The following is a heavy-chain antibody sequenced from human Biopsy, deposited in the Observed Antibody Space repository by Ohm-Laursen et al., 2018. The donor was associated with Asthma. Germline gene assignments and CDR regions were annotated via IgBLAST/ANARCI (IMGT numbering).Heavy chain of an antibody. Sequence: SLRLSCSASGFNFTTYAIAWIRQAPGRGLEWISAISGSGRSAYYADSVKGQLTISRDNAKNTVYLQMNSLRAEDSAIYYCARGDSSNWSHYYFDYWGQGTLVTVSS. V-gene: IGHV3-23*01. CDR1: GFNFTTYA. D-gene: IGHD3-22*01. CDR2: ISGSGRSA. CDR3: ARGDSSNWSHYYFDY. J-gene: IGHJ4*02.